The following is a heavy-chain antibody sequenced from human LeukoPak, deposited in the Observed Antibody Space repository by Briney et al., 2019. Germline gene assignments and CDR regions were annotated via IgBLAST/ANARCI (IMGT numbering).Heavy chain of an antibody. CDR1: GFTFGIYW. CDR3: ARGFDGVQAFDI. V-gene: IGHV3-7*01. Sequence: GGSLRLSSAASGFTFGIYWMSWVRQAPGKGLEWVANIKEDGSEKYYVDSVKGRFTISRDNAKKSLYLQMNSLRAEDTAVYYCARGFDGVQAFDIWGQGTMVTVPS. D-gene: IGHD3-16*01. CDR2: IKEDGSEK. J-gene: IGHJ3*02.